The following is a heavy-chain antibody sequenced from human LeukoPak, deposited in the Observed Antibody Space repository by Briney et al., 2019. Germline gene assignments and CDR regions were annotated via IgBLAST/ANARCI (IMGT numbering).Heavy chain of an antibody. CDR1: GGSISTSSTYH. CDR2: IYYTGNT. J-gene: IGHJ1*01. V-gene: IGHV4-39*07. Sequence: SETLSLTCAVSGGSISTSSTYHWGWIRQPPGKGLEWIGSIYYTGNTYYNPSLKSRVTISIDTSKNQFSLELTYVTAADTAIYYCARQGALSAPFNDWGQGSLVTVSS. D-gene: IGHD2-15*01. CDR3: ARQGALSAPFND.